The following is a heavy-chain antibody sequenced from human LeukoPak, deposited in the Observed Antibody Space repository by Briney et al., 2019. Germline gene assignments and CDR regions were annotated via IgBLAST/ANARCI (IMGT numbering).Heavy chain of an antibody. J-gene: IGHJ5*02. CDR3: ARDVVGKTISGVVIRKDNWFDP. CDR2: IYTSGST. D-gene: IGHD3-3*01. Sequence: SETLSLTCTVSGGSISSYYWSWIRQPAGKGLEWIGRIYTSGSTNYNPSLKSRVTMSVDTSKNQFSLKLSSVTAADTAVYYCARDVVGKTISGVVIRKDNWFDPWGQGTLVTVSS. CDR1: GGSISSYY. V-gene: IGHV4-4*07.